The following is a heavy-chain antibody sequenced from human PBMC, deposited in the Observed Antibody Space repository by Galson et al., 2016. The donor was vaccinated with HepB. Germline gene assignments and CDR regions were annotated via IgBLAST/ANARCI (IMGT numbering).Heavy chain of an antibody. Sequence: SETLYLTCTVSGGPISTYYWSLIRQPPGKGLEWIGYVYYSGSTRYNHSLKSRVTISVDTSKNHFSLQLTSVTAADTAVYYCARDRSIWFRGAFDIWGQGKMVTVSS. CDR1: GGPISTYY. CDR3: ARDRSIWFRGAFDI. V-gene: IGHV4-59*01. CDR2: VYYSGST. J-gene: IGHJ3*02. D-gene: IGHD6-13*01.